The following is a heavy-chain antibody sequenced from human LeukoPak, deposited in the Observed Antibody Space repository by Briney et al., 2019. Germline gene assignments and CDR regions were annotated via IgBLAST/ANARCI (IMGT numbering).Heavy chain of an antibody. V-gene: IGHV3-30*04. CDR2: ISYDGNTK. CDR1: GFSFNMFP. J-gene: IGHJ6*02. Sequence: PGGSLRLSCAASGFSFNMFPMHWVRQAPGKGLECVAVISYDGNTKYYADSVKGRFTISRDNSKNTLYLQMSSLRAEDTAVYYCAKEGSPMVATTMDVWGQGTTVTVSS. CDR3: AKEGSPMVATTMDV. D-gene: IGHD5-12*01.